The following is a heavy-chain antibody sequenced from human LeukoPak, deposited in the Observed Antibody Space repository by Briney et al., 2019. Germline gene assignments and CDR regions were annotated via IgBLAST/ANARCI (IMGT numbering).Heavy chain of an antibody. CDR2: ISAYNGNT. CDR1: GYTFTSYG. CDR3: ARDYCRSTSCYDWFDP. J-gene: IGHJ5*02. Sequence: ASVKVSCKASGYTFTSYGISWVRQAPAQGLEWMGWISAYNGNTNYVQKLQGRVTLTTDTSTSTAYMELRSLRSDDTAVYYCARDYCRSTSCYDWFDPWGQGTLVTVSS. D-gene: IGHD2-2*01. V-gene: IGHV1-18*04.